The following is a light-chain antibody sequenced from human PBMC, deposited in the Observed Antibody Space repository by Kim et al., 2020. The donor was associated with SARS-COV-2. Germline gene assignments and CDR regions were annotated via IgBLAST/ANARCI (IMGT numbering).Light chain of an antibody. Sequence: ELSQPPSASGTPGQRVTISCSGSSSNIGSNTVNWYQQLPGTAPKLLIYSNNQRPSGVPDRFSGSKSGTSASLAISGLQSEDEADYYCATWDDSLNGWVFGGGTQLTVL. CDR1: SSNIGSNT. V-gene: IGLV1-44*01. CDR3: ATWDDSLNGWV. J-gene: IGLJ3*02. CDR2: SNN.